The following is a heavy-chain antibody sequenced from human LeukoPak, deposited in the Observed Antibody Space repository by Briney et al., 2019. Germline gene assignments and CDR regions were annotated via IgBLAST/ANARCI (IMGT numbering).Heavy chain of an antibody. CDR3: ARLNTAMGPGYYYYYMDV. Sequence: GASVKVFCKASGYTFTSYGISWVRRAPGQGLEWMGWISAYNGNTNYAQKLQGRVTMTTDTSTSTAYMELRSLRSDDTAVYYCARLNTAMGPGYYYYYMDVWGKGTTVTVSS. V-gene: IGHV1-18*01. J-gene: IGHJ6*03. D-gene: IGHD5-18*01. CDR1: GYTFTSYG. CDR2: ISAYNGNT.